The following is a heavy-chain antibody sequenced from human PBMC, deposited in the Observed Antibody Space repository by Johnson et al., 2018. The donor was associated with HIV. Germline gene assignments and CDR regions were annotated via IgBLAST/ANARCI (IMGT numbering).Heavy chain of an antibody. CDR3: ARSREWGDAFDI. CDR1: GFTFSDYY. D-gene: IGHD3-3*01. J-gene: IGHJ3*02. CDR2: IYSGGST. Sequence: VQLVESGGGLVKPGGSLRLSCAASGFTFSDYYMSWIRQAPGKGLEWVSVIYSGGSTYYADSVKGRFTISRDNSKNTLYLQMNSLRAEDTAVYYCARSREWGDAFDIWGQGTMVTVSS. V-gene: IGHV3-66*01.